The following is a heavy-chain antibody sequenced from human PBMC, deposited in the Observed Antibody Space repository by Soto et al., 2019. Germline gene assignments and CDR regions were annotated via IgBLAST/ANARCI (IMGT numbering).Heavy chain of an antibody. CDR3: AADRHYYDSSGYYWASDY. D-gene: IGHD3-22*01. CDR2: IVVGSGNT. Sequence: SVKVSCKASGFTFTSSAVQWVRQARGQRLEWIGWIVVGSGNTNYAQKFQERVTITRDMSTSTAYMELSSLRSEDTAVYYCAADRHYYDSSGYYWASDYWGQGTLVTVSS. CDR1: GFTFTSSA. J-gene: IGHJ4*02. V-gene: IGHV1-58*01.